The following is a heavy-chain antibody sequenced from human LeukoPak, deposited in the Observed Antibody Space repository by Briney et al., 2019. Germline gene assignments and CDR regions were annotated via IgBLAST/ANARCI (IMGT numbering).Heavy chain of an antibody. CDR3: ARSRDSSGYSMYTFDV. CDR2: INHSGST. D-gene: IGHD3-22*01. Sequence: SETLSLTCAVYGGSFSGYYWSWIRQPPGKGLEWIGEINHSGSTNYNPSLKSRVTISVDTSKNQFSLKLSSVTAADTAVYYCARSRDSSGYSMYTFDVWGQGTTVTVSS. J-gene: IGHJ3*01. CDR1: GGSFSGYY. V-gene: IGHV4-34*01.